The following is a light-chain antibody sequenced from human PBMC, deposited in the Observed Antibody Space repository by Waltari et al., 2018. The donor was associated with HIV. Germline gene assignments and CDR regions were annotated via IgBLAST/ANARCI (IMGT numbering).Light chain of an antibody. CDR3: QQYKSYSPWT. Sequence: DIRMTQSPSTLSAFVGDRVTITCRASESITGWLAWYQQKPGKAPKLLIYKTSSLESGVPLRFSGIASGTEFTLTISSLQPDDFATYYCQQYKSYSPWTFGQGTKVEIK. CDR2: KTS. J-gene: IGKJ1*01. CDR1: ESITGW. V-gene: IGKV1-5*03.